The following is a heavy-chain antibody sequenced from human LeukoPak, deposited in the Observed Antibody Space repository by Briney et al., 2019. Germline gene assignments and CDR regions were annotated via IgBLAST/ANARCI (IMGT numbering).Heavy chain of an antibody. Sequence: SGGSLRLSCAASGLSFSSYWMSWVRQAPGKGLEWVANIKQDGSEKSYVDSVKGRFTISRDNAKNSLYLQMNSLRAEDTAVYYCARDWWELNHVDYWGQGTLVTVSS. CDR1: GLSFSSYW. J-gene: IGHJ4*02. D-gene: IGHD1-26*01. V-gene: IGHV3-7*01. CDR3: ARDWWELNHVDY. CDR2: IKQDGSEK.